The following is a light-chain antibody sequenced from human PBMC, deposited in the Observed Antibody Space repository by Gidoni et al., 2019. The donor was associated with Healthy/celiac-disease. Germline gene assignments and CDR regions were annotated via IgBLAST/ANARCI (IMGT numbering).Light chain of an antibody. CDR2: KAS. CDR3: QQPYT. J-gene: IGKJ2*01. V-gene: IGKV1-5*03. CDR1: QSISSW. Sequence: DIQMTQSPSTLSASVGDRVTITCRASQSISSWLAWYQQKPGKAPKLLIYKASSLESGVPSRFSGSGSGTEFTLTISSLQPDDFATYYCQQPYTFGQXTKLEIK.